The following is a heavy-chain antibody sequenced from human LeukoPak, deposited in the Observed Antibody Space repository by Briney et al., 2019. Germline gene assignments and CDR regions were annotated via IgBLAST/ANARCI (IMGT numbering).Heavy chain of an antibody. D-gene: IGHD6-19*01. CDR2: IYPGDSDT. J-gene: IGHJ4*02. Sequence: GESLKISCKGPGYRFTNYWIGWVRQMPGKGLEWMGIIYPGDSDTRYSPSFQGQVTISADKSISTAYLQWSSLKASDTAMYYCARRDSSGWFYFDYWGQGTLVTVSS. CDR3: ARRDSSGWFYFDY. CDR1: GYRFTNYW. V-gene: IGHV5-51*01.